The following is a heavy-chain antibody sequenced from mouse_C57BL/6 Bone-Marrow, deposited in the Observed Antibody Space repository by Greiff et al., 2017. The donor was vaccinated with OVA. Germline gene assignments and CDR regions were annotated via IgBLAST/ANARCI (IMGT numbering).Heavy chain of an antibody. D-gene: IGHD1-1*01. Sequence: VQLKQSGPVLVKPGASVKMSCKASGYTFTDYYMNWVKQSHGKSLEWIGVINPYNGGTSYNQKFKGKATLTVDKSSSTAYMELNSLTSEDSAVYYCGFITTVVATNDYWGQGTTLTVSS. CDR3: GFITTVVATNDY. J-gene: IGHJ2*01. V-gene: IGHV1-19*01. CDR2: INPYNGGT. CDR1: GYTFTDYY.